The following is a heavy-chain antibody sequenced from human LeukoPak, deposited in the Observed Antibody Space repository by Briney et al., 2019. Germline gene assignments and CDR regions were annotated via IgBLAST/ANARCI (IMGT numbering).Heavy chain of an antibody. CDR3: ARRSGVAVAGAFDY. CDR1: GFTFSSYS. CDR2: ISGSGDST. D-gene: IGHD6-19*01. Sequence: GGSLRLSCAASGFTFSSYSMNWVRQAPGKGLEWVSGISGSGDSTYYADSVKGRFTISRDNSKSTLYLQMNSLRAEDTAVYFCARRSGVAVAGAFDYWGQGTLVTVSS. J-gene: IGHJ4*02. V-gene: IGHV3-23*01.